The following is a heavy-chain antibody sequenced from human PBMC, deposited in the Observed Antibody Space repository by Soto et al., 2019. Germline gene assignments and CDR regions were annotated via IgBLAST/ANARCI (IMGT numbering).Heavy chain of an antibody. CDR2: IYHSGGT. J-gene: IGHJ4*02. D-gene: IGHD6-19*01. CDR3: ARIDTSGWSEFDY. CDR1: GGSLRIFY. Sequence: PSETLSLTCTVSGGSLRIFYWSWLRQPPGKGLEWIGHIYHSGGTNYNPSLKSRATISVDTSKNQFSLNLSSVTAADTAVYYCARIDTSGWSEFDYWGQGTLVTVS. V-gene: IGHV4-4*09.